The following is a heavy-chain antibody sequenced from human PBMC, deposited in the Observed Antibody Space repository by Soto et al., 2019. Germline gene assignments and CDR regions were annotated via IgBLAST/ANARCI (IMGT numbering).Heavy chain of an antibody. CDR3: AGGLRTIFGVVIYYYYYGMDV. Sequence: GASVKVSCKASGYTFTSYDINWVRQATGQGLEWMGWMNPNSGNTGYAQKFQGRVTMTRNTSISTAYMELSSLRSEDTAVYYCAGGLRTIFGVVIYYYYYGMDVWGQGTTVTVSS. CDR2: MNPNSGNT. CDR1: GYTFTSYD. V-gene: IGHV1-8*01. D-gene: IGHD3-3*01. J-gene: IGHJ6*02.